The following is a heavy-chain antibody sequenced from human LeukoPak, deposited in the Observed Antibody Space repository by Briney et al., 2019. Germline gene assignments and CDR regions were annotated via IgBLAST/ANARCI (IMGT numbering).Heavy chain of an antibody. V-gene: IGHV4-30-2*01. D-gene: IGHD1-26*01. CDR3: ARGDGASQGY. CDR2: IYHSGST. Sequence: PSQTLSLTCTVSGGSISSGGYYWSWIRQPPGKGLEWIGYIYHSGSTYYNPSLKSRVTISVDRSKNQFSLKLSSVTAADMAVYYCARGDGASQGYWGQGTLVTVSS. CDR1: GGSISSGGYY. J-gene: IGHJ4*02.